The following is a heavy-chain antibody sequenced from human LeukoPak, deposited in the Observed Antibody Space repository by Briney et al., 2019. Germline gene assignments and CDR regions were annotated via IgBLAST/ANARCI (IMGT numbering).Heavy chain of an antibody. CDR1: GFTFSDYY. Sequence: GGSLRLSCAASGFTFSDYYMSWIRQAPGKGLEWVSYISSSGSTIYYADSVKGRFTISRDNAKNSLYLQMNSLRDEDTAVYYCASDNYYDSNTVDYWGQGTLVTVSS. CDR3: ASDNYYDSNTVDY. D-gene: IGHD3-22*01. V-gene: IGHV3-11*04. J-gene: IGHJ4*02. CDR2: ISSSGSTI.